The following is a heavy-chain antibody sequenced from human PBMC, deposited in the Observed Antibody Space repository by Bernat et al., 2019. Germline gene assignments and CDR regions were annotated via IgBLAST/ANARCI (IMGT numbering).Heavy chain of an antibody. D-gene: IGHD3-9*01. CDR1: GFTFSSYS. CDR2: ISSSSSYI. Sequence: EVQLVESGGGLVKPGGSLRLSCAASGFTFSSYSMNWVRQAPGKRLEWVSSISSSSSYIYYADSVKGRFTISRDNAKNSLYLQMNSLRAEDTAVYYCASGLDYDILTGYTPKDYWGQGTLVTVSS. V-gene: IGHV3-21*01. J-gene: IGHJ4*02. CDR3: ASGLDYDILTGYTPKDY.